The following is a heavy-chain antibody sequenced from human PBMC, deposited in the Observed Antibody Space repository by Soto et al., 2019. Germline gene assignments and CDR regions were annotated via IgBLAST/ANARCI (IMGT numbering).Heavy chain of an antibody. CDR2: INHSGST. Sequence: SETLSLTCAVYGGSFSGYYWSWIRQPPGKGLEWIGEINHSGSTNYNPSLKSRVTISVGTSKNQFSLKLSSVTAADTAVYYCARVYTAMVYYFDYWGQGTLVTVSS. V-gene: IGHV4-34*01. J-gene: IGHJ4*02. CDR3: ARVYTAMVYYFDY. CDR1: GGSFSGYY. D-gene: IGHD5-18*01.